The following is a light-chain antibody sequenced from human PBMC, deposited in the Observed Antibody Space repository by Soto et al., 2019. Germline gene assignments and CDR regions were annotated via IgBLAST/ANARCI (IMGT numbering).Light chain of an antibody. CDR3: QQYNNWPLT. CDR1: QSVSNT. V-gene: IGKV3-15*01. Sequence: EIVMTQSPATLSVSPGERATVSCRASQSVSNTLAWYQQKPGQPPRLLMYAASTRVAGIPARFSGSGSGTEVTLTISSLQSEDFAVYYCQQYNNWPLTFGGGAKVEIK. J-gene: IGKJ4*01. CDR2: AAS.